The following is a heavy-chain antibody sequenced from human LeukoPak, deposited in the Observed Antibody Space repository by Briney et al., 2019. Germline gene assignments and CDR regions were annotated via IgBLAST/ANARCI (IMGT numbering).Heavy chain of an antibody. CDR2: IYHSGST. D-gene: IGHD3-22*01. CDR1: GGSSSSGGYY. V-gene: IGHV4-30-2*01. Sequence: SETLSLTCTVSGGSSSSGGYYWSWIRQPPGKGLEWIGYIYHSGSTYYNPSLKSRATISVDRSKSQFSLKLSSVTAADTAVYYCASGDYSDSSGYHDPLGSWGQGTLVTVSS. J-gene: IGHJ5*02. CDR3: ASGDYSDSSGYHDPLGS.